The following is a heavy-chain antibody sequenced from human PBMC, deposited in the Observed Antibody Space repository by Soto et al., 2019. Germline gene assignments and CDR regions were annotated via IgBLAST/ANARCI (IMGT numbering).Heavy chain of an antibody. CDR2: INPSGGST. CDR1: GYTFTSYY. Sequence: ASVKVSCKASGYTFTSYYMHWVRQAPGQGLEWMGIINPSGGSTSYAQKFQGRVTMTRDTSTSTVYMELSSLRSEDTAAYYCARIDYDSSGPNEGCFDYWGQGTLVTVSS. CDR3: ARIDYDSSGPNEGCFDY. D-gene: IGHD3-22*01. J-gene: IGHJ4*02. V-gene: IGHV1-46*01.